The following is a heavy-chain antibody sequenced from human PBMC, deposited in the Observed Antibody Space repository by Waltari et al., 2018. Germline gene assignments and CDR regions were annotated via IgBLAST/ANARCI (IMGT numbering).Heavy chain of an antibody. V-gene: IGHV3-21*01. J-gene: IGHJ4*02. CDR3: ARVGRENCSGGSCYSGEYDY. CDR1: GFTFSSYS. D-gene: IGHD2-15*01. CDR2: ISSSSSYI. Sequence: EVQLVESGGGLVKPGGSLRLSCAASGFTFSSYSMNWVRQAPGKGLEWVSSISSSSSYINYADSVKGRLTIARDNAKNSLYLQMNSLRAEDTAVYYCARVGRENCSGGSCYSGEYDYWGQGTLVTVSS.